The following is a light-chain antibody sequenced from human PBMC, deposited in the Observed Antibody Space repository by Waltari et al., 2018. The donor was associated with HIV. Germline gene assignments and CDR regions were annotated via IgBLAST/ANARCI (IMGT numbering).Light chain of an antibody. CDR1: SSDVGGYNY. V-gene: IGLV2-14*01. J-gene: IGLJ3*02. CDR2: EVS. CDR3: SSYTSSSTPNWV. Sequence: QSALTQPASVSGSPGQSITISCTGTSSDVGGYNYVSWYQQHPGKAPKLMIYEVSNRPSGVSNRFSGSKSCNTASRTISGLQAEDEADYYCSSYTSSSTPNWVFGGGTKLTVL.